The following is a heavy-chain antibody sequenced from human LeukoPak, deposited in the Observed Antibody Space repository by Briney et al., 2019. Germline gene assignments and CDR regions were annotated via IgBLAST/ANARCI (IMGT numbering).Heavy chain of an antibody. CDR3: ARRIVGTVVPAAIRRISPWNC. CDR1: GGSFSGYY. J-gene: IGHJ4*02. Sequence: SETLSLTCAVYGGSFSGYYWSWIRQPPGKGLEWIGEINHSGSTNYNPSLKSRVTISVDTSKNQFSVKLSSVTAADTAVYYCARRIVGTVVPAAIRRISPWNCWGQGTLVTVSS. V-gene: IGHV4-34*01. D-gene: IGHD2-2*02. CDR2: INHSGST.